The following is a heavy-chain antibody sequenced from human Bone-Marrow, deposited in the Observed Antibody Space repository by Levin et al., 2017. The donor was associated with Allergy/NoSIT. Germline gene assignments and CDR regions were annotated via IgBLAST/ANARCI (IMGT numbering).Heavy chain of an antibody. CDR3: ARDGTSLLWFRELSSSYFDY. CDR2: INTNTGNP. V-gene: IGHV7-4-1*02. Sequence: GESLKISCKASGYTFTSYAMNWVRQAPGQGLEWMGWINTNTGNPTYAQGFTGRFVFSLDTSVSTAYLQISSLKAEDTAVYYCARDGTSLLWFRELSSSYFDYWGQGTLVTVSS. J-gene: IGHJ4*02. CDR1: GYTFTSYA. D-gene: IGHD3-10*01.